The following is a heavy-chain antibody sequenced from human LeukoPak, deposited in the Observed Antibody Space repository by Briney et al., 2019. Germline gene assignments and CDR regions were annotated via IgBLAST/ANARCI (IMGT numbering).Heavy chain of an antibody. V-gene: IGHV5-51*01. CDR2: IYPGDSDT. Sequence: GESLKISFKGSGYRFTSYWIGWVRQMPGKGLEWMGIIYPGDSDTRYSPSFQGQVTISADKSISTAYLQWSSLKASDTAMYYCARRDRRFGSGWTGDYFDYWGQGTLVTVSS. CDR3: ARRDRRFGSGWTGDYFDY. CDR1: GYRFTSYW. J-gene: IGHJ4*02. D-gene: IGHD6-19*01.